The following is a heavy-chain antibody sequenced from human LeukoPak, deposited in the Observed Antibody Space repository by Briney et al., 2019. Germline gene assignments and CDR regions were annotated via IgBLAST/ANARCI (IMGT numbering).Heavy chain of an antibody. V-gene: IGHV4-34*01. CDR2: INHSGST. CDR3: ARALRYFDWFDY. CDR1: GGSFSGYY. Sequence: SETLSLTCAVYGGSFSGYYWSWIRQPPGKGLEWIGEINHSGSTNYNPSLKSRVTMSVDTSKNQFSLKLSSVTAADTAVYYCARALRYFDWFDYWGQGTLVTVSS. J-gene: IGHJ4*02. D-gene: IGHD3-9*01.